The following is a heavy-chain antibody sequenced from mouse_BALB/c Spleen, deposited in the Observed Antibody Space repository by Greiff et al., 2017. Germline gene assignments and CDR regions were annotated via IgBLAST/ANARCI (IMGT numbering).Heavy chain of an antibody. CDR3: ARQGDGSSYPLLDY. J-gene: IGHJ2*01. Sequence: EVQVVESGGGLVKPGGSLKLSCAASGFTFSSYAMSWVRQTPEKRLEWVATISSGGSYTYYPDSVKGRFTISRDNAKNTLYLQMSSLRSEDTAMYYCARQGDGSSYPLLDYWGQGTTLTVSS. V-gene: IGHV5-9-3*01. CDR2: ISSGGSYT. CDR1: GFTFSSYA. D-gene: IGHD1-1*01.